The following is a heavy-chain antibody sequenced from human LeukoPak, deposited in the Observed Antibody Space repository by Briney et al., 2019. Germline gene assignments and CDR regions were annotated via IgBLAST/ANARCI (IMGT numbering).Heavy chain of an antibody. CDR3: ARVNYYGSGSFDY. CDR1: GYTFTCYY. D-gene: IGHD3-10*01. J-gene: IGHJ4*02. V-gene: IGHV1-2*02. Sequence: ASVKVSCKASGYTFTCYYMHWVRQAPGQGLEWMGWINPNSGGTNYAQKFQGRVTMTRDTSISTAYMELSRLRSDDTAVYYCARVNYYGSGSFDYWGQGTLVTVSS. CDR2: INPNSGGT.